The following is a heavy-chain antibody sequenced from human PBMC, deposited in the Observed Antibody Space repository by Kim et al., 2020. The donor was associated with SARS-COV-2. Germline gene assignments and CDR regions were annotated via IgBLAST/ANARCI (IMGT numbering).Heavy chain of an antibody. Sequence: ASVKVSCKASGYTFTGYYMHWVRQDPGQGLEWMGRINPNSGGTNYAQKFQGRVTMTRDTSISTAYMELSRLRSDATAVYYCARDLLGSYSSSWYQYYYGMDVWGRATTVTLSS. CDR1: GYTFTGYY. V-gene: IGHV1-2*06. J-gene: IGHJ6*02. CDR3: ARDLLGSYSSSWYQYYYGMDV. D-gene: IGHD6-13*01. CDR2: INPNSGGT.